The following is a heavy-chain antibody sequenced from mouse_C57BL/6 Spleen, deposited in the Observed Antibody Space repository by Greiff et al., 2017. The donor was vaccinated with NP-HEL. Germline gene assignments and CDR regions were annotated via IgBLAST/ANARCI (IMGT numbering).Heavy chain of an antibody. J-gene: IGHJ2*01. Sequence: QVQLKQPGAELVMPGPSVKLSCKASGYTFTSYWMHWVKQRPGQGLEWIGEIDPSDSYTNYNQKFKGKSTLTVDKSSSTAYMQLSGLTSEDSAVYYCARSGWDYWGQGTTLTVSS. V-gene: IGHV1-69*01. CDR1: GYTFTSYW. CDR3: ARSGWDY. CDR2: IDPSDSYT. D-gene: IGHD3-2*02.